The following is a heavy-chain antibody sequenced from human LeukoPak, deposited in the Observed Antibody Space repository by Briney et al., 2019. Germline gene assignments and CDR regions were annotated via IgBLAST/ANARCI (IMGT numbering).Heavy chain of an antibody. CDR1: GGSISSGGYY. Sequence: SETLSLTCTVSGGSISSGGYYWSWIRQHPGKGLEWIGYIYYSGSTYYNPSLKSRVTISVDTSKNQFSLKLSSVTAADTAVYYCARDPSMIEGGLDAFDIWGQGTMVTVSS. J-gene: IGHJ3*02. V-gene: IGHV4-31*03. CDR2: IYYSGST. D-gene: IGHD3-22*01. CDR3: ARDPSMIEGGLDAFDI.